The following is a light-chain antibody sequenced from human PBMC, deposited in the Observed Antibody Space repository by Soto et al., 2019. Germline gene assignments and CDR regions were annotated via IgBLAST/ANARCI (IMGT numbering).Light chain of an antibody. V-gene: IGKV3-20*01. Sequence: EIVLTQSPGTLSLSPGERATLSCRASQTVNSVYLAWFQQKPGQSPRLLIYDISTRATGIPDRIRSSGSGAVFTLTISRLEPEDSAVYYCQLYGDSPTVGGGTKVDNK. CDR3: QLYGDSPT. J-gene: IGKJ4*01. CDR1: QTVNSVY. CDR2: DIS.